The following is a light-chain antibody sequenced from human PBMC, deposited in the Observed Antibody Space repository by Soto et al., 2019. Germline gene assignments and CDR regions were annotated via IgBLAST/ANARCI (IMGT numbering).Light chain of an antibody. CDR2: GPS. CDR1: QSVSSTY. CDR3: QQYGSSPLT. V-gene: IGKV3-20*01. J-gene: IGKJ3*01. Sequence: EIVLTQSPGTLSLSPGERATLSCRASQSVSSTYLAWYQQKPGQAPRLLIYGPSSRATGIPDRFSGSGSGTDFTLTIGSLEPEDFAVYYCQQYGSSPLTFGPGTKVDIK.